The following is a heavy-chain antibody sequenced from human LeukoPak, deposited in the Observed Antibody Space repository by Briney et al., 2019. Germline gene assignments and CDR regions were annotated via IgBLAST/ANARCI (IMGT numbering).Heavy chain of an antibody. CDR2: ISSSGSTV. CDR1: GFTFRNYE. Sequence: GGSLRLSCAASGFTFRNYEMNWVRQAPGKGLEWVSYISSSGSTVYYADSVKGRFTISRDNAKNSLYLQMNSLRAEDTAVYYCARGLLAVAGTDYWGQGTLVTVSS. V-gene: IGHV3-48*03. CDR3: ARGLLAVAGTDY. J-gene: IGHJ4*02. D-gene: IGHD6-19*01.